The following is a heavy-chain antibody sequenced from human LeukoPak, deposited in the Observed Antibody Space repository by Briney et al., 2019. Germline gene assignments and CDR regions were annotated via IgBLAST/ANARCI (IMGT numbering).Heavy chain of an antibody. CDR1: GGSFSGYY. Sequence: PSETLSLTCAVYGGSFSGYYWSWIRQPPGKGLEWIGEINHSGSTNYNPSLKSRVTISVDTTKNQFSLKLSSVTAAHTAVYYCARHFYYYDTPSGIDYWGQGTLVTVSS. CDR2: INHSGST. CDR3: ARHFYYYDTPSGIDY. V-gene: IGHV4-34*01. J-gene: IGHJ4*02. D-gene: IGHD3-22*01.